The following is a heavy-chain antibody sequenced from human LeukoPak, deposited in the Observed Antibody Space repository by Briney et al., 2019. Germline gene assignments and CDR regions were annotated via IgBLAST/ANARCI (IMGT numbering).Heavy chain of an antibody. Sequence: GGSLRLSCAASGFTFSSYGIYWVRQAPGKGLEYVSAISSNGGSTYYANSVKGRFTISRDNSKNTLYLQMGSLRDEDMAVYYCARPQRPNYYGSVDYWGQGTLVTVSS. CDR2: ISSNGGST. CDR1: GFTFSSYG. J-gene: IGHJ4*02. CDR3: ARPQRPNYYGSVDY. V-gene: IGHV3-64*01. D-gene: IGHD3-10*01.